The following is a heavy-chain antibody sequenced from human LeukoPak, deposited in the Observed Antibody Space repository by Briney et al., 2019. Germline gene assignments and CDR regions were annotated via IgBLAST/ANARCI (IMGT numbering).Heavy chain of an antibody. CDR2: FDPEDGET. CDR1: GYTLTELS. Sequence: ASVKVSCKVSGYTLTELSMHWVRQAPGKGLEWMGGFDPEDGETIYAQKFQGRVTMTEDTSTDTAYMELSSLGSEDTAVYYCATEGRSDYVWGSYPKFDYWGQGTLVTVSS. CDR3: ATEGRSDYVWGSYPKFDY. V-gene: IGHV1-24*01. D-gene: IGHD3-16*02. J-gene: IGHJ4*02.